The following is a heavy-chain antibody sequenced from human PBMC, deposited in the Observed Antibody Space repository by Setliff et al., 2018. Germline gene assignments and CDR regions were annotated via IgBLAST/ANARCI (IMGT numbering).Heavy chain of an antibody. CDR3: ARSRYELPHYYFDY. Sequence: SGPTLVNPTQPLTLTCTFSGFSLTTSGTCVTWIRQPPGKALEWLARIDWDGDKYYNTSLRTRLTLSKDTSKNQVFPTMTNMDPVDTATYYCARSRYELPHYYFDYWGQGTLVTVSS. CDR1: GFSLTTSGTC. CDR2: IDWDGDK. V-gene: IGHV2-70*11. D-gene: IGHD1-7*01. J-gene: IGHJ4*02.